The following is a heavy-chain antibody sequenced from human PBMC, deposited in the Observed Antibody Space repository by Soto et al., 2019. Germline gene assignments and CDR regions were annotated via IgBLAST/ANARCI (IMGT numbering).Heavy chain of an antibody. V-gene: IGHV3-48*02. Sequence: QPGGSLRLSCAASGFTFSSYSMNWVRQAPGKGLEWVSYISSSSSTIYYADSVKGRFTISRDNAKNSLYLQMNSLRDEDTAVYYCAVLRFLEREAYYYYGMDVWGQGTTVTVSS. CDR3: AVLRFLEREAYYYYGMDV. CDR2: ISSSSSTI. D-gene: IGHD3-3*01. CDR1: GFTFSSYS. J-gene: IGHJ6*02.